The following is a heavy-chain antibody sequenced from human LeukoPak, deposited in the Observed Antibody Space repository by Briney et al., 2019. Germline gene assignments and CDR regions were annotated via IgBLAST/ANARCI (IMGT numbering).Heavy chain of an antibody. Sequence: GGSLRLSCAASGFTFSSYEMNWVRQAPGKGLEWVGNIKPDGTAKYYVDSVKGRFTISKDNARNSLYLQLTSLRAEDTALYYCVRDLLDWGRGTPVTVSS. CDR3: VRDLLD. V-gene: IGHV3-7*01. CDR1: GFTFSSYE. J-gene: IGHJ4*02. CDR2: IKPDGTAK.